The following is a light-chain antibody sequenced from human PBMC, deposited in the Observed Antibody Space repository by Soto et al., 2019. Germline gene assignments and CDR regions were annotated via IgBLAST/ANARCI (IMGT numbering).Light chain of an antibody. CDR1: SSNIGAGYD. CDR2: GNS. V-gene: IGLV1-40*01. CDR3: CSYAGSSMV. Sequence: QSALTQPPSVSGAPGQRVTISCTGSSSNIGAGYDVHWYQQLPGTAPKLLIYGNSNRPSGVPDRFSGSKSGTSASLAITGLQAEDEADYYCCSYAGSSMVFGGGTKLTVL. J-gene: IGLJ3*02.